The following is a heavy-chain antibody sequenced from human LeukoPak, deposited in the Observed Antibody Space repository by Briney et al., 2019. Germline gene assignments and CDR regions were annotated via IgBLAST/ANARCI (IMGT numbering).Heavy chain of an antibody. CDR2: IYHTGST. V-gene: IGHV4-30-2*01. D-gene: IGHD2-2*01. J-gene: IGHJ5*02. Sequence: PSETLSLTCDVSGGSISSGLYSWSWIRQPLGKGLEWIGYIYHTGSTYYTPSLKSRVTISVDTSKNQFSLRLSSVTAADTAVYYCARLRYCSGTSCYWFDPWGQGTLVTVSS. CDR1: GGSISSGLYS. CDR3: ARLRYCSGTSCYWFDP.